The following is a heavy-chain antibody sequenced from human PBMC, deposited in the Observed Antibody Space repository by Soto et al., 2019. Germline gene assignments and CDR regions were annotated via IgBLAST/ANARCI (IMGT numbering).Heavy chain of an antibody. J-gene: IGHJ5*02. D-gene: IGHD3-10*01. Sequence: SETLSLTCAVYGGSFSGYYWSWIRQPPGKGLEWIGEINHSGSTNYNPSLKSRVTISLDTSKNQFSLKLSSVTAADTAVYYCARGGENRYYYGSTHGTYWFDPWGQGTLVTVSS. CDR3: ARGGENRYYYGSTHGTYWFDP. CDR1: GGSFSGYY. CDR2: INHSGST. V-gene: IGHV4-34*01.